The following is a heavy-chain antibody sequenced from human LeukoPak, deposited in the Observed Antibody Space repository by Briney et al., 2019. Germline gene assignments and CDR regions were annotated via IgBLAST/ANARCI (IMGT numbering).Heavy chain of an antibody. J-gene: IGHJ4*02. CDR2: IRYDGSNK. V-gene: IGHV3-30*02. CDR1: GFTFSSYS. CDR3: AKARPYYDYVWGSYRPRGLDY. Sequence: PGGSLRLSCAASGFTFSSYSMNWVRQAPGKGLEWVAFIRYDGSNKYYADSVKGRFTISRDNSKNTLYLQMNSLRAEDTAVYYCAKARPYYDYVWGSYRPRGLDYWGQGTLVTVSS. D-gene: IGHD3-16*02.